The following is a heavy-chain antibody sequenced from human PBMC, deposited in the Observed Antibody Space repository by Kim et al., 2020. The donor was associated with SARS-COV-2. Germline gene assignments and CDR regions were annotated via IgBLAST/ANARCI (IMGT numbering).Heavy chain of an antibody. Sequence: GGSLRLSCAASGFTFSSYAMHWVRQAPGKGLEWVAVISYDGSNKYYADSVKGRFTISRDNSKNTLYLQMNSLRAEDTAVYYCARDGSSLADDWYFDLWGRGTLVTVSS. CDR2: ISYDGSNK. CDR3: ARDGSSLADDWYFDL. D-gene: IGHD6-13*01. J-gene: IGHJ2*01. V-gene: IGHV3-30*04. CDR1: GFTFSSYA.